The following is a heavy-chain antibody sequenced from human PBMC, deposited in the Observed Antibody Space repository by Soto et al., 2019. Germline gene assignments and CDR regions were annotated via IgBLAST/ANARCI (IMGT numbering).Heavy chain of an antibody. CDR2: ISYDGSNK. CDR1: GFTFSSYA. D-gene: IGHD4-17*01. Sequence: QVQLVESGGGVVQPGRSLRLSCAASGFTFSSYAMHWVRQAPGKGLAWVAVISYDGSNKYYADSVKGRFTISRDNSKNTLYLQMNSLRAEDTAVYYCARGLIGDYYRYYYGMDVWGQGTTVTVSS. CDR3: ARGLIGDYYRYYYGMDV. J-gene: IGHJ6*02. V-gene: IGHV3-30-3*01.